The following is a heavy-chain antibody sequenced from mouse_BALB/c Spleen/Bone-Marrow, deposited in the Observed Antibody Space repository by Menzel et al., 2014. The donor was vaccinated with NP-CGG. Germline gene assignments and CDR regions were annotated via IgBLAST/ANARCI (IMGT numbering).Heavy chain of an antibody. V-gene: IGHV5-17*02. CDR1: GFTFSSFG. Sequence: EVKLMESGGGLVQPGGSRKLSCAASGFTFSSFGMHWVRQAPEKGLEWVAYISSGSSTIYYADTVKGRFTISRDNPKNTLFLQMTSLRSGDTAMYYCARGRPIYYGNLYAMDYWGQGTSVTVSS. D-gene: IGHD2-1*01. J-gene: IGHJ4*01. CDR2: ISSGSSTI. CDR3: ARGRPIYYGNLYAMDY.